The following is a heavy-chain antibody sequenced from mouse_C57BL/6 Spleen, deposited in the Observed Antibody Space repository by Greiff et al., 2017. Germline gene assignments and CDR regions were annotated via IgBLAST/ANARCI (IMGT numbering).Heavy chain of an antibody. Sequence: QVQLQQSGPGLVQPSQSLSITCTVSGFSLTSYGVHWVRQSPGKGLEWLGVIWRGGSTDYNAAFMSRLSITKDNSKSQVFFKMNSLQADDTAIYXCSKGGTVVHAMDYWGQGTSVTVSS. CDR1: GFSLTSYG. D-gene: IGHD1-1*01. CDR3: SKGGTVVHAMDY. CDR2: IWRGGST. V-gene: IGHV2-5*01. J-gene: IGHJ4*01.